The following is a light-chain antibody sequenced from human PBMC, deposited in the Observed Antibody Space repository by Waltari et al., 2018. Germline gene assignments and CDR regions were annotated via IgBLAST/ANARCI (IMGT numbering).Light chain of an antibody. CDR1: QAISSA. J-gene: IGKJ4*01. CDR3: QQLHSYPVT. V-gene: IGKV1-13*02. Sequence: AVQLTQSPSSLSAPVGDRVTITCRASQAISSALAWYQQKPGKAPNLLIYDASNLESGVPSRFSGSGSGTHFTLTISSLQPADFATYYCQQLHSYPVTFGGGTKVEIK. CDR2: DAS.